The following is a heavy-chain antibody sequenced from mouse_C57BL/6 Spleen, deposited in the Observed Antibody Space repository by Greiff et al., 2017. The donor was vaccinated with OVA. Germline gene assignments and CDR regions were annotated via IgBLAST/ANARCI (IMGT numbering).Heavy chain of an antibody. CDR1: GFTFSDAW. Sequence: EVQLVESGGGLVQPGGSMKLSCAASGFTFSDAWMDWVRQSPEKGLEWVADIRHKANNHASYYAESVKGRFTISRGDAKCSVYLQMNSLRAEDTGIYYGAKGGEWWYFDYWGQGTTLTVAS. CDR3: AKGGEWWYFDY. J-gene: IGHJ2*01. V-gene: IGHV6-6*01. D-gene: IGHD1-1*02. CDR2: IRHKANNHAS.